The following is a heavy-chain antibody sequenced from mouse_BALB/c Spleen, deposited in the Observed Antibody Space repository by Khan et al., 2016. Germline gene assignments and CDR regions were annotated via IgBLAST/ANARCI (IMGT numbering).Heavy chain of an antibody. CDR1: GYTFTNYG. J-gene: IGHJ3*01. D-gene: IGHD2-3*01. Sequence: QVQLQQSGAELVRPGSSVKISCKASGYTFTNYGMNWVKQAPGKGLKWMGWINTYSGEPTYADDFKGRFAFSLETSASTAYLQINDLKNEDTATXFCARGGLVQFWFAYWGQGTLVTVSA. CDR3: ARGGLVQFWFAY. CDR2: INTYSGEP. V-gene: IGHV9-3-1*01.